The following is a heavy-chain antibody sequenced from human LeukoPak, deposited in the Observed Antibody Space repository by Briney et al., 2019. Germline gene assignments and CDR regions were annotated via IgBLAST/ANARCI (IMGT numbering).Heavy chain of an antibody. CDR3: ARSSAYYNEADM. Sequence: ASVKVSCKTFGYTFTSYYVHWVRQAPGQGLEWMGIINPSGGSTIYAQKFQGRLTMTSDTSTSTVYMELSSLRSEDTAVYYCARSSAYYNEADMWGQGTMVTVSS. D-gene: IGHD3-9*01. CDR1: GYTFTSYY. J-gene: IGHJ3*02. V-gene: IGHV1-46*01. CDR2: INPSGGST.